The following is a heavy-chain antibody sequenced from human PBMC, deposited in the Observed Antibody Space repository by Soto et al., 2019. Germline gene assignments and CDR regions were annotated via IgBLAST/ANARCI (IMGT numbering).Heavy chain of an antibody. CDR1: GGTFTSYA. CDR3: AKGADGYKSLFWDFDL. J-gene: IGHJ2*01. CDR2: IIPIFDTS. V-gene: IGHV1-69*12. D-gene: IGHD5-12*01. Sequence: QVQLVQSGAEVKKPGSSVKVSCKASGGTFTSYAYNWVRQAPGQGLEWMGGIIPIFDTSNYAQKFQGRVTSAADESTNTADMELSSLRSEDTAVYYCAKGADGYKSLFWDFDLWGRGTLVTVSS.